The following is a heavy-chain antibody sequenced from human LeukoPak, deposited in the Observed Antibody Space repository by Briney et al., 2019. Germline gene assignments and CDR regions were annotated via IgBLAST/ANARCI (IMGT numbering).Heavy chain of an antibody. D-gene: IGHD3-9*01. CDR2: INHSGSA. CDR3: ARGSQYYDILTGYHLDAFDI. CDR1: GGSFSGYY. V-gene: IGHV4-34*01. J-gene: IGHJ3*02. Sequence: SETLSLTCAVYGGSFSGYYWSWIRQPPGKGLEWIGEINHSGSANYNPSPKSRVTISVDTSKNQFSLKLSSVTAADTAVYYCARGSQYYDILTGYHLDAFDIWGQGTMVTVSS.